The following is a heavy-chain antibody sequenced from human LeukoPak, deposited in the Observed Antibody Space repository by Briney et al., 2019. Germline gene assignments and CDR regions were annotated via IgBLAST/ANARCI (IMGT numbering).Heavy chain of an antibody. CDR1: GFSFSNFA. Sequence: GGSLRLSCEASGFSFSNFAMSWVRQAPGKGLEWVSAITGNGGAAHYGDSVKGRFSIYRDNWQNTMYLQMDSLRVEDTAIYYCARGGSYPGCWGQGTLVTVSS. D-gene: IGHD1-26*01. V-gene: IGHV3-23*01. J-gene: IGHJ4*02. CDR3: ARGGSYPGC. CDR2: ITGNGGAA.